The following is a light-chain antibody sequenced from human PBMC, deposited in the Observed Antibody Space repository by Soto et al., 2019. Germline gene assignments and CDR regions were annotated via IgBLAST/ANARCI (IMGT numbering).Light chain of an antibody. Sequence: EVVMTQSPATLSLSPVDRATVSCRASQGIGSNLAWYQQKPGQAPRLLIYGASTRDACVPARFSGSGSGTEFPLTISSLQSEDFALDYCQQYSDWPPVTFDGVTKVEIK. CDR3: QQYSDWPPVT. CDR2: GAS. CDR1: QGIGSN. J-gene: IGKJ4*01. V-gene: IGKV3-15*01.